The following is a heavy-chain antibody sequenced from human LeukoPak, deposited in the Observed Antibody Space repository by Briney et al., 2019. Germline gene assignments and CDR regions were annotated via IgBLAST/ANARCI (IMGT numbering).Heavy chain of an antibody. J-gene: IGHJ5*02. D-gene: IGHD1-7*01. CDR3: ARNPNWNYEGSWFDP. Sequence: SETLSLACTVSGGSISSYYWSWIRQPAGKGLEWIRRIYTSGSTNYNPSLKSRVTMSVDTSKNQFSLKLSSVTAADTAVYYCARNPNWNYEGSWFDPWGQGTLVAVSS. CDR2: IYTSGST. CDR1: GGSISSYY. V-gene: IGHV4-4*07.